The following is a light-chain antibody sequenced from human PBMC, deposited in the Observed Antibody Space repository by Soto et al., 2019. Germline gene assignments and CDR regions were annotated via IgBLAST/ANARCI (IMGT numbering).Light chain of an antibody. CDR2: EVS. V-gene: IGLV2-14*01. Sequence: ALTQPASVSGSPGQSITISCTGTSSDVGGYNYVSWYQQHPGKAPKLMIYEVSNRPSGVSNRFSGSKSGNTASLTISGLQAEDEADYYCSSYTSSSTLYVFGTGTKSPS. CDR3: SSYTSSSTLYV. CDR1: SSDVGGYNY. J-gene: IGLJ1*01.